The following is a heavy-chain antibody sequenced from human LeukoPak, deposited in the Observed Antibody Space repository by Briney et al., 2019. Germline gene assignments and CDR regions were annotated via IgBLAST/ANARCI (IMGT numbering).Heavy chain of an antibody. CDR1: GYTFTSYD. Sequence: ASVKVSCKASGYTFTSYDINWVRQDPGPGLEWMGWMNPHSGNTGHAQKLQGRVTMTRNTSISTAYMELSSLRSEDTAVYYCARGQRWELLNGMDVWGQGTTVTVSS. CDR3: ARGQRWELLNGMDV. CDR2: MNPHSGNT. J-gene: IGHJ6*02. D-gene: IGHD1-26*01. V-gene: IGHV1-8*01.